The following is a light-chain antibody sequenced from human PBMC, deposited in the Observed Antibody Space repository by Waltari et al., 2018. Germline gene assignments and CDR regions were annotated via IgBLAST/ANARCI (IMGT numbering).Light chain of an antibody. Sequence: QSALTQPASVSGPPGQSITMSCTGNTSDIGGYKHVSWYQQHPGKAPKVVIYDVNKRPSGVPNRFSASKSGNTASLTISGLQPEDEAEYYCTSYSDNSASPYVFGTGTKVTV. J-gene: IGLJ1*01. CDR1: TSDIGGYKH. CDR3: TSYSDNSASPYV. CDR2: DVN. V-gene: IGLV2-14*03.